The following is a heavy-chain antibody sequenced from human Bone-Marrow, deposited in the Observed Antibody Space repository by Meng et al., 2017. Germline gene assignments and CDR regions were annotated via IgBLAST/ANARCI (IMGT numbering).Heavy chain of an antibody. D-gene: IGHD3-10*01. V-gene: IGHV1-18*01. J-gene: IGHJ4*02. CDR3: ARGTPGRSYCDY. CDR1: DYTFTGYG. Sequence: QVQLVQSVAEVKKPWASFKFSCKASDYTFTGYGVCWVRQAPGQGLEWMAWLGAHPGDTSHAPKFLGRVTVTADTATATAYMELRSLTFDDTAVYYCARGTPGRSYCDYWGLGTLVTSPQ. CDR2: LGAHPGDT.